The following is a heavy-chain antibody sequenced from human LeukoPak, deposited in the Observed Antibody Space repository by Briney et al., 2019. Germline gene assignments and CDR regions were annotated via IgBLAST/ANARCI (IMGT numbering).Heavy chain of an antibody. D-gene: IGHD2-21*01. CDR2: IFHTGDS. J-gene: IGHJ4*02. CDR1: GVSTSSSY. V-gene: IGHV4-59*08. CDR3: ARHRFASPLDS. Sequence: PSETLSLTCNVSGVSTSSSYWSWIRQPPGKGLEWIGYIFHTGDSNHNPSLKRRVSISLDTSRDQITLRLTSVTAADTAVYYCARHRFASPLDSWGQGTLVTVPS.